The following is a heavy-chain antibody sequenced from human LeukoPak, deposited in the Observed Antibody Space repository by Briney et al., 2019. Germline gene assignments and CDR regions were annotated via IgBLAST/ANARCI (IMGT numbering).Heavy chain of an antibody. D-gene: IGHD6-6*01. Sequence: SSETLSLTCTVSGGSISSSGSYWGWIRQPPGKGLEWIGSVYYSGNTYNPSLKSRVTISVDTSKNQFSLNLTSVNAADTAIYYCARVMAARREDLNWFDPWGQGTLVAVSS. J-gene: IGHJ5*02. CDR3: ARVMAARREDLNWFDP. CDR2: VYYSGNT. CDR1: GGSISSSGSY. V-gene: IGHV4-39*07.